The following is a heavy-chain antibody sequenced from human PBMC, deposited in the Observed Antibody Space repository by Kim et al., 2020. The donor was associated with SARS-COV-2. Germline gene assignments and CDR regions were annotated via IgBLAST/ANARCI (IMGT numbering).Heavy chain of an antibody. V-gene: IGHV3-23*01. J-gene: IGHJ5*02. Sequence: GGSLRLSCLASGFTFNNYAMTWVRQAPGKGLEWVSTISGSGRTTYYADYVRGRFTISRDNFKDTLFLQMDTLTAEDTAIFYCARSDYDYVWGTYRYVNSWGQGTLVTVSS. CDR2: ISGSGRTT. CDR3: ARSDYDYVWGTYRYVNS. CDR1: GFTFNNYA. D-gene: IGHD3-16*02.